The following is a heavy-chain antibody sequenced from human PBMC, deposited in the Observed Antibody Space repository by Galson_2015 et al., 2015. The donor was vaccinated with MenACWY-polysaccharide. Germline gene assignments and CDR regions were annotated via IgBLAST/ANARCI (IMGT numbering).Heavy chain of an antibody. D-gene: IGHD6-19*01. CDR1: GFTFSSYE. CDR2: VSSSGSTI. V-gene: IGHV3-48*03. CDR3: ARVVGHISGPHFDY. Sequence: SLRLSCAASGFTFSSYEMNWVRQAPGKGLEWVSYVSSSGSTIYYADSVKGRFTISRDNAKNSLYLQMNSLRAEDTAVYYCARVVGHISGPHFDYWGQGTLVTVSS. J-gene: IGHJ4*02.